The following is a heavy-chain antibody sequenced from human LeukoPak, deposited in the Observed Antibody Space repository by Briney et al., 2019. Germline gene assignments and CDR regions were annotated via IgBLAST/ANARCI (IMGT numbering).Heavy chain of an antibody. CDR2: IIPILGIA. D-gene: IGHD2-2*01. CDR3: ARGGNEGYCSSTSCESAQRYFDY. Sequence: ASVKVSCKASVGTFSSYAISWVRQAPGQGLEWMGRIIPILGIANSTQTFRGRVTITADKSTSTAYMELSRLRSEDRAVYYCARGGNEGYCSSTSCESAQRYFDYWGQGTLVTVSS. V-gene: IGHV1-69*04. CDR1: VGTFSSYA. J-gene: IGHJ4*02.